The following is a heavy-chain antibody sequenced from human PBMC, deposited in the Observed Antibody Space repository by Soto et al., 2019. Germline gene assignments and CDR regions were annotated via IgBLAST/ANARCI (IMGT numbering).Heavy chain of an antibody. V-gene: IGHV2-5*01. Sequence: QITLKESGPPLVNPTQTLTLTCTFSGFSLSTTAVGVGWIRKPPGKALEGLALIYWNDDKRYSPSLKTRLTITKATSKNQVVLTMTNVDPVDTATYYCVQSKIAAAADFWGQGTLVTVPS. CDR1: GFSLSTTAVG. CDR3: VQSKIAAAADF. D-gene: IGHD6-13*01. CDR2: IYWNDDK. J-gene: IGHJ4*02.